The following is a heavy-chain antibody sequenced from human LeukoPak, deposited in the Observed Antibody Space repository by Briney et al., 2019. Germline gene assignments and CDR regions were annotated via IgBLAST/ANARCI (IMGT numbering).Heavy chain of an antibody. V-gene: IGHV3-30*03. Sequence: GGTLRPSCAASGFTFSSYGMNWVRQAPGKGLGWVVTISYDGSDKYYADSVKGRFIISRHNSNDTVYLQMNSLRADDTAIYYGASPNEWLLLGGFDYWGQGTLVIVSS. CDR2: ISYDGSDK. CDR3: ASPNEWLLLGGFDY. CDR1: GFTFSSYG. D-gene: IGHD3-22*01. J-gene: IGHJ4*02.